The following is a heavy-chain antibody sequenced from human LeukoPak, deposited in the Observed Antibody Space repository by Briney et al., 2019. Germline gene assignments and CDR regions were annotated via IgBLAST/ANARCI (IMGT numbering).Heavy chain of an antibody. CDR1: GYTFTDYY. J-gene: IGHJ3*02. Sequence: ASVKVSCKASGYTFTDYYIHWVRQAPGQGLEWMGWINPNGGGTNFAQRSQGRVTMTRDTSISTAYMDLRNLRSDDAAVYYCARDVDHYHSTGKGLVDIWGQGTMVTVSS. D-gene: IGHD3-22*01. V-gene: IGHV1-2*02. CDR3: ARDVDHYHSTGKGLVDI. CDR2: INPNGGGT.